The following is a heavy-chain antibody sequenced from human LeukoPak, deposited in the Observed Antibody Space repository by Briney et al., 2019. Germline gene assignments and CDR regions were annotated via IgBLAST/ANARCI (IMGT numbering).Heavy chain of an antibody. CDR1: TLTFSSYA. V-gene: IGHV3-23*01. Sequence: GGSLRLSCAASTLTFSSYAMSWVRQAPGKGLEWVSGTTTSGGTTYYADSVKGRFTTSRDNSKNTLSLQMTSLRAEDTAVYYCATARGGYWGQGTLVAVSS. CDR2: TTTSGGTT. CDR3: ATARGGY. D-gene: IGHD2-15*01. J-gene: IGHJ4*02.